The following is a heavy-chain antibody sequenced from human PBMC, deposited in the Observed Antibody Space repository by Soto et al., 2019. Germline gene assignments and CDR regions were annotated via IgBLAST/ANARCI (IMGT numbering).Heavy chain of an antibody. Sequence: SETLSLTCTVSGASISSYYWNWIRQSPGKGLEWIGHIYYNGNTKYNPFLESRLTTSVDTSKNQFSLKLTSVTAADTAVYYCARDKITGLFDYWGQGTLVTVSS. CDR3: ARDKITGLFDY. V-gene: IGHV4-59*12. CDR1: GASISSYY. J-gene: IGHJ4*02. CDR2: IYYNGNT. D-gene: IGHD2-8*02.